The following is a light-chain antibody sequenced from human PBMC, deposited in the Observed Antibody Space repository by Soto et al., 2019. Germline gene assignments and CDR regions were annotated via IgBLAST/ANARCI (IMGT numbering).Light chain of an antibody. CDR1: QSVSRSY. CDR2: GAS. V-gene: IGKV3-20*01. Sequence: EIVLTQSPGTLSLSPGERATLSCRASQSVSRSYLAWYQQKPGQAPRLLIYGASSRATGIPDRFSGSGSGTDFTLTISRLEPEDFAVYYCQQYGSSPPLTFGGGTKVDIK. CDR3: QQYGSSPPLT. J-gene: IGKJ4*01.